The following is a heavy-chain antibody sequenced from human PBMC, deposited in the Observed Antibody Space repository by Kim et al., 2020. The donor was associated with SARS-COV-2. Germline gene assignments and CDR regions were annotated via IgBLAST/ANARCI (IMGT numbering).Heavy chain of an antibody. CDR1: GGSISSSSYY. CDR3: ARLKYYYDSSGYPNMWFDS. J-gene: IGHJ5*01. D-gene: IGHD3-22*01. V-gene: IGHV4-39*01. Sequence: SETLSLTCTVSGGSISSSSYYWGWIRQPPGKGLEWIGSIYYSGSTYYNPSLKSRVTISVDTSKNQFSLKLSSVTAADTAVYYCARLKYYYDSSGYPNMWFDSWGPGTLVTVSS. CDR2: IYYSGST.